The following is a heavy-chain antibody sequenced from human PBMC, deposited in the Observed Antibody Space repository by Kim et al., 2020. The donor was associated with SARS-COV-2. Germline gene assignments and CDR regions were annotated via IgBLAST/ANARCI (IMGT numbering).Heavy chain of an antibody. CDR3: AGDGLRGEGMDV. CDR2: IYYRGST. D-gene: IGHD3-10*01. Sequence: SETLSLTCTVSGGSISSYYWSWIRQPPGKGLEWIGYIYYRGSTNYNPSLKSRVTISVDTSKNQFSLKLSSVTAADTAVYYCAGDGLRGEGMDVWGQGTTVTVSS. CDR1: GGSISSYY. J-gene: IGHJ6*02. V-gene: IGHV4-59*01.